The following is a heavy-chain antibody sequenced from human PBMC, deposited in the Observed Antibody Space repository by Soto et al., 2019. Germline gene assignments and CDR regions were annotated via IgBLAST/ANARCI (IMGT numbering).Heavy chain of an antibody. Sequence: SETLSLTCAVYGGSFSGYYWSWIRQPPGRGLEWIGEINHSGSTNYNPSLKSRVTISVDTSKNQFSLKLSSVTAADTAVYYCARTPVAGTWDFDYWGQGALVTVSS. CDR1: GGSFSGYY. V-gene: IGHV4-34*01. CDR3: ARTPVAGTWDFDY. D-gene: IGHD1-1*01. CDR2: INHSGST. J-gene: IGHJ4*02.